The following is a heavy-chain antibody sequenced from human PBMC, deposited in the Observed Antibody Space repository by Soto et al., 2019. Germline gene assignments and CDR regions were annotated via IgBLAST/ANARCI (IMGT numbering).Heavy chain of an antibody. D-gene: IGHD6-19*01. V-gene: IGHV3-33*01. J-gene: IGHJ6*02. CDR1: GFTFSSYG. CDR2: IWYDGSNK. CDR3: ARDASASYSSGWDYYYYYGMDV. Sequence: GGSLRLSCAASGFTFSSYGMHWVRQAPGKGLEWVAVIWYDGSNKYYADSVKGRFTISRDNSKNTLYLQMNGLRAEDTAVYYCARDASASYSSGWDYYYYYGMDVWGQGTTVSVSS.